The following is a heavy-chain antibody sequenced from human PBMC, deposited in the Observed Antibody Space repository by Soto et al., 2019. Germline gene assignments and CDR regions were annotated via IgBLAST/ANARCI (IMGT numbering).Heavy chain of an antibody. Sequence: GGSLRLSCTASGFTFGDYAMSWVRQAPGKGLEWVGFIRSKAYGGTTEYAASVKGRFTISRDGSKSIAYLQMNSLKTEDTAVYYCTLPPTPYYYYGMDVWGQGTTVTVSS. CDR3: TLPPTPYYYYGMDV. V-gene: IGHV3-49*04. J-gene: IGHJ6*02. CDR1: GFTFGDYA. CDR2: IRSKAYGGTT.